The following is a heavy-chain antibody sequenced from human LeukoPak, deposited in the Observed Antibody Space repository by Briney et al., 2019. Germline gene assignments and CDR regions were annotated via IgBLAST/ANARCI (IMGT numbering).Heavy chain of an antibody. V-gene: IGHV4-59*08. J-gene: IGHJ3*02. CDR1: GGSFSTYY. D-gene: IGHD2-21*01. CDR2: IYYSGST. CDR3: ARRLAASDAFDI. Sequence: PSETLSLTCTVSGGSFSTYYWSWFRQPPGKGLEWIVYIYYSGSTNYNPSLKSRVTISVDTSKNQFSLKLNSVTAADTAVYYCARRLAASDAFDIWGQGTMVTVSS.